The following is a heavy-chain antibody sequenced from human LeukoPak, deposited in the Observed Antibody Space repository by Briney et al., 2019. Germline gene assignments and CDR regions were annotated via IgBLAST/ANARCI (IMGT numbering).Heavy chain of an antibody. CDR1: GGSISSYY. CDR3: AARPFGSYFFDY. V-gene: IGHV4-59*01. Sequence: KPSETLSLTCTVSGGSISSYYWSWIRQPPGRGLEWIRYMSYSGDTIYNASLRSRVTISVDASKNQFSLILRSVTAADTAVYYCAARPFGSYFFDYWGQGTLLTVS. CDR2: MSYSGDT. D-gene: IGHD1-26*01. J-gene: IGHJ4*02.